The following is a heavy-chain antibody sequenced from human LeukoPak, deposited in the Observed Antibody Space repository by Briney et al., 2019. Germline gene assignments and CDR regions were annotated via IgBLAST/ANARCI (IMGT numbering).Heavy chain of an antibody. V-gene: IGHV1-46*01. Sequence: GASVKVSCKASGYTFSDHHMHWVRQAPGQGLEWMGKIDPSGGSTTYAQNFQDRVTMTRDTSTSTVYLELNSLRSEDTAVYYCARDTYGSDYWGQGTLVTVSS. J-gene: IGHJ4*02. CDR3: ARDTYGSDY. CDR1: GYTFSDHH. D-gene: IGHD3-10*01. CDR2: IDPSGGST.